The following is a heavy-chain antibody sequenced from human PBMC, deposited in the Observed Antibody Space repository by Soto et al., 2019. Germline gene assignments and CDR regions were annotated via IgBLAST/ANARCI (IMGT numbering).Heavy chain of an antibody. V-gene: IGHV1-18*01. CDR3: ARGGQWDFLSDY. D-gene: IGHD1-26*01. Sequence: QVQLVQSGAEVKKPGASVKVSCMASGYTFTRYYINWVRQAPGQGLEWMGWVSAYNGNTHYEQKLQGXVXVXTXXSTSTAYMELRSLRSDDTAVYFCARGGQWDFLSDYWGQGTLVTVSS. CDR1: GYTFTRYY. CDR2: VSAYNGNT. J-gene: IGHJ4*02.